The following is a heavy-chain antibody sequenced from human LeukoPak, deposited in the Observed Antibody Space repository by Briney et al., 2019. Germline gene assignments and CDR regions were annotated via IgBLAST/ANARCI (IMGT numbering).Heavy chain of an antibody. Sequence: GSSVKVSCKASGGTFSSYAISWVRQAPGQGLEWMGRIIPIFGTANYAQKFQGRVTITTDESTSTAYMELSSLRSEDTAVCYCASGVGYCSSTSCYGPHNYYYYYMDVWGKGTTVTVSS. J-gene: IGHJ6*03. D-gene: IGHD2-2*01. CDR3: ASGVGYCSSTSCYGPHNYYYYYMDV. V-gene: IGHV1-69*05. CDR2: IIPIFGTA. CDR1: GGTFSSYA.